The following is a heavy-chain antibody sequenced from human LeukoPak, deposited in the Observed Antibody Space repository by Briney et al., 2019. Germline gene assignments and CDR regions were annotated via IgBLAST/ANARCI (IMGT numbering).Heavy chain of an antibody. CDR2: INHSGST. V-gene: IGHV4-34*01. CDR1: GGSFSGYY. D-gene: IGHD3-16*02. Sequence: LSETLSLTCAVYGGSFSGYYWSWIRQPPGKGLEWIGEINHSGSTNYNPSLKSRVTISVDTSKNQFSLKLSSVTAADTAVYYCARGVLYDYIWGGYRQGLDYWGQGTLVTVSS. CDR3: ARGVLYDYIWGGYRQGLDY. J-gene: IGHJ4*02.